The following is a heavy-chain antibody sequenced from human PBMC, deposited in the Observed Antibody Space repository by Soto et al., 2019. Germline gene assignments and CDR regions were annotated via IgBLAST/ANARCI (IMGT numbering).Heavy chain of an antibody. J-gene: IGHJ5*02. CDR2: VHSSGIT. Sequence: PSETLSLTCTVSGGSVSNDNFYWSWIRQPPGKGLEWIGYVHSSGITNYNPSLRRRVTISVDTSRNQFSLRPSSVTAADTAVYYCARGLTMGQLPSHFDHWGQGTLVTVS. D-gene: IGHD3-16*01. V-gene: IGHV4-61*01. CDR3: ARGLTMGQLPSHFDH. CDR1: GGSVSNDNFY.